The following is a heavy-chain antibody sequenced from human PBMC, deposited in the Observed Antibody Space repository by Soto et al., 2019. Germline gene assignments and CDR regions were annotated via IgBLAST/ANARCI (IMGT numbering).Heavy chain of an antibody. D-gene: IGHD3-9*01. CDR3: ARGENYYYIISGYYLEC. CDR1: GGTFSDYA. CDR2: VLPISKRA. Sequence: QVQLVQSGAELKKPGSSVKVSCKASGGTFSDYAISWVRQAPGQGLEWVGGVLPISKRATYAQKFRGRVTVTADESMSVVYMELSILTSEDTAVYYCARGENYYYIISGYYLECWGQGTLVTVTS. J-gene: IGHJ4*02. V-gene: IGHV1-69*01.